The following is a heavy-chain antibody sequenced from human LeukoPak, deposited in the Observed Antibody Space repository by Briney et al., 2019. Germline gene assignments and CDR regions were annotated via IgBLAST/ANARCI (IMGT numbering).Heavy chain of an antibody. J-gene: IGHJ6*03. CDR3: ASWKQSFPSYYYYYMDV. D-gene: IGHD1-1*01. V-gene: IGHV3-30*02. CDR2: IRYDGSNK. CDR1: GFAFSSYG. Sequence: GSLRLSCAASGFAFSSYGMHWVRQAPGKGLNWVAFIRYDGSNKYYADSVKGRFTISRDNSKSTLYLQMNSLRAEDTAVYYCASWKQSFPSYYYYYMDVWGKGTTATVSS.